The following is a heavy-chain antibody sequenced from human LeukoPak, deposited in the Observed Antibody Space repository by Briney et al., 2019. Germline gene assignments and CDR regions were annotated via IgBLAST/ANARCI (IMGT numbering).Heavy chain of an antibody. D-gene: IGHD5-12*01. V-gene: IGHV3-30-3*01. J-gene: IGHJ4*02. CDR3: ARDGVWEWLPKYCFDY. CDR2: ISYDGSNK. Sequence: PGGSLRLSCAASGFTFSSYAMHWVRQAPGKGLEWVTVISYDGSNKYYADSVKGRFTMSRDNSKNTLYLQMNRLRAEDTAEYYCARDGVWEWLPKYCFDYWGQGTLVTVSS. CDR1: GFTFSSYA.